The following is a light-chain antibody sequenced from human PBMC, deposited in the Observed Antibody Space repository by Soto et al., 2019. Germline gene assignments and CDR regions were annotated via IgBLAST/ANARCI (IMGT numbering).Light chain of an antibody. CDR1: QSAGSN. Sequence: EIVMTQSPATLSVSPGERATLSCRASQSAGSNLAWYQQKPGQAPRLIIYGASTRATGIPARFSGSGSGTDFTLTISSLLSEDFAIYFCQQYNNWPRSTFGGGTKVEIK. J-gene: IGKJ4*01. V-gene: IGKV3-15*01. CDR2: GAS. CDR3: QQYNNWPRST.